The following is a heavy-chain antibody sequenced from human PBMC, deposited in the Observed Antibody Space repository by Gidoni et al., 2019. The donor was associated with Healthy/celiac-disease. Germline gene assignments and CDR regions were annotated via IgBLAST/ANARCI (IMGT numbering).Heavy chain of an antibody. Sequence: QVQLVESGGGVVQPGRSLRLSCAASGFTFSIYAMHRVRQAPGKGLEWVAVISYDGSNKYYADSVKGRFTISRDNSKNTLYLQMNSLRAEDTAVYYCAREGPLRGYYYYGMDVWGQGTTVTVSS. V-gene: IGHV3-30-3*01. CDR1: GFTFSIYA. CDR2: ISYDGSNK. CDR3: AREGPLRGYYYYGMDV. D-gene: IGHD3-10*01. J-gene: IGHJ6*02.